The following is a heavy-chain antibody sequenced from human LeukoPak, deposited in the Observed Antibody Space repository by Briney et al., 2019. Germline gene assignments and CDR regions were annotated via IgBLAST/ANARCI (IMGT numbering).Heavy chain of an antibody. CDR3: RGWYAGTDY. D-gene: IGHD6-19*01. CDR1: GFTFSSYW. V-gene: IGHV3-7*03. Sequence: GGSLRLSCAASGFTFSSYWMNWARQAPGKGLEWVASINHNGNVNYYVDSVKGRFTISRDNAKNSLYLQMSNLRAEDTAVYYCRGWYAGTDYWGQGTLVTVSS. J-gene: IGHJ4*02. CDR2: INHNGNVN.